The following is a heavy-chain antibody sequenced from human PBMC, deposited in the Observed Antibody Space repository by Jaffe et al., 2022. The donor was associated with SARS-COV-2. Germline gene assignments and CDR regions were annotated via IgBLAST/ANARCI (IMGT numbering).Heavy chain of an antibody. CDR1: GGSISSSSYY. J-gene: IGHJ4*02. CDR2: IYYSGST. CDR3: ARQDVRLLLGGRNFDY. D-gene: IGHD3-22*01. V-gene: IGHV4-39*01. Sequence: QLQLQESGPGLVKPSETLSLTCTVSGGSISSSSYYWGWIRQPPGKGLEWIGSIYYSGSTYYNPSLKSRVTISVDTSKNQFSLKLSSVTAADTAVYYCARQDVRLLLGGRNFDYWGQGTLVTVSS.